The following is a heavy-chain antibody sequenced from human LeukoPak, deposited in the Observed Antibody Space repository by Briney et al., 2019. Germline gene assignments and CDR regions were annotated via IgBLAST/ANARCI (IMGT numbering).Heavy chain of an antibody. D-gene: IGHD3-22*01. V-gene: IGHV1-69*13. J-gene: IGHJ4*02. CDR2: IIPIFGTA. CDR1: GGTFSSYA. Sequence: ASVKVSCKASGGTFSSYAISWVRQAPGQGLEWMGGIIPIFGTANYAQKFQGRVTITADESTSTAYMELSSLRSEDTAVYYCTYDSSGTYYFDYWGQGTLVTVSS. CDR3: TYDSSGTYYFDY.